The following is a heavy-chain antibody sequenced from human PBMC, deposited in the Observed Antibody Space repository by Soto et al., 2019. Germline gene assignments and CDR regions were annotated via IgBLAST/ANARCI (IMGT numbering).Heavy chain of an antibody. Sequence: GGSLRLSCAASGFTFSDYAMSWVRQAPGKGLEWVSGISASGGSRYYADSVKGRFTISRDNSQNTVFLQMNSLRAGDTAMYFCSKWSGYGDLWGQGT. CDR1: GFTFSDYA. J-gene: IGHJ4*02. V-gene: IGHV3-23*01. CDR3: SKWSGYGDL. D-gene: IGHD5-12*01. CDR2: ISASGGSR.